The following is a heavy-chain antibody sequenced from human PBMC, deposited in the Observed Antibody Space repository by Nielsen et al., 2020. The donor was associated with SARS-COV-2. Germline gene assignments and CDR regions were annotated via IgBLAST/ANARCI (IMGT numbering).Heavy chain of an antibody. CDR1: GFTFSSYG. CDR3: ASGGIAAAGTFYYYGMDV. D-gene: IGHD6-13*01. V-gene: IGHV3-33*01. J-gene: IGHJ6*02. Sequence: GGSLRLSCAASGFTFSSYGMHWVRQAPGKGLEWVAVIWYDGSNKYYADSVKGRFTISRDNSKNTLYLQMNSLRAEDTAVYYCASGGIAAAGTFYYYGMDVWGQGTTVTVSS. CDR2: IWYDGSNK.